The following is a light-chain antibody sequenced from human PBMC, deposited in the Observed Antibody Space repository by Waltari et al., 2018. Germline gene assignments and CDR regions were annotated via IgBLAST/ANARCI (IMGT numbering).Light chain of an antibody. J-gene: IGLJ3*02. Sequence: SYELTQLPSVSVSPGQTARITCSGDVLGENFADWYRQEPGQAPVLVIYEDDKLYPGVPERFSGSTSGNTATLTSSRVLTEDEADYYCVSGDEDILVFGGGTKLTVL. CDR1: VLGENF. V-gene: IGLV3-22*01. CDR2: EDD. CDR3: VSGDEDILV.